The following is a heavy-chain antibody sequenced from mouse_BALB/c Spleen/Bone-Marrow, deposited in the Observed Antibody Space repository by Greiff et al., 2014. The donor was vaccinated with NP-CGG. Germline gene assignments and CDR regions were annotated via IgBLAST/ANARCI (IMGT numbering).Heavy chain of an antibody. Sequence: VQLKESGGDLVKPGGSLKLSCAASGFTFSTYGMSWVRQTPDKRLEWVATISSGGSYTYYPDSVGGRFTISRDNAKNTLYLQMSSLKSEDTAMYYCARQGGYFDYWGQGTTLTVSS. CDR3: ARQGGYFDY. CDR1: GFTFSTYG. CDR2: ISSGGSYT. V-gene: IGHV5-6*01. J-gene: IGHJ2*01.